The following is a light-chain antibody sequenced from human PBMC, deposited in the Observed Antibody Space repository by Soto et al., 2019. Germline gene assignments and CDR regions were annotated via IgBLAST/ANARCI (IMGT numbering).Light chain of an antibody. CDR3: QQSYSTPPT. Sequence: DIQMTQSPSSLSASVGDRVTITCRASQSISSYLNWYQQKPGKAPKLLIYAASSLQSGVPSRFSGIRSGTDFTLTISSLQPEDFATYYCQQSYSTPPTFGQGTKLEIK. J-gene: IGKJ2*01. CDR2: AAS. V-gene: IGKV1-39*01. CDR1: QSISSY.